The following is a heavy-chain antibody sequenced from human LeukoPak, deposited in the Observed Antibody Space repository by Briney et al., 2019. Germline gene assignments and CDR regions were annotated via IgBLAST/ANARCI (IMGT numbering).Heavy chain of an antibody. CDR1: GGSISTYF. Sequence: SETLSLTCTVSGGSISTYFWSWIRQPPGKGLEWIGHTYFSGSTTYNPSLESRVTISVDTSKDQFSLKLSSVTAADTAVYYCARHKSSGSYPLDYWGQGILVTVSS. V-gene: IGHV4-59*08. CDR2: TYFSGST. J-gene: IGHJ4*02. D-gene: IGHD6-19*01. CDR3: ARHKSSGSYPLDY.